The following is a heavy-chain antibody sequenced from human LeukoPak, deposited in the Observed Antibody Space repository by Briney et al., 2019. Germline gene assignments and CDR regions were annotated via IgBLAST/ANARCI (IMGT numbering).Heavy chain of an antibody. Sequence: SVKVSCKASGGTFSNYVISWVRQAPGQGLEWMGGIIPIFATADYTQKFQGRVTITTDESTSTAYMELSSLTSEDTAVYYCVRSGDIVLMVYAPPNWFDPWGQGTLVTVSS. D-gene: IGHD2-8*01. CDR1: GGTFSNYV. CDR2: IIPIFATA. J-gene: IGHJ5*02. CDR3: VRSGDIVLMVYAPPNWFDP. V-gene: IGHV1-69*05.